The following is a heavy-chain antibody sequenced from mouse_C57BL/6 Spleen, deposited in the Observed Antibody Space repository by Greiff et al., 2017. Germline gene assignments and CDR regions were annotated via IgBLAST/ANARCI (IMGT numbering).Heavy chain of an antibody. CDR2: IDPSDSYT. V-gene: IGHV1-50*01. CDR3: ARWLSLYAMDY. Sequence: VKLQQPGAELVKPGASVKLSCKASGYTFTSYWMQWVKQRPGQGLEWIGEIDPSDSYTNYNQKFKGKATLTVDTSSSTAYMQLSSLTSEDSAVYYCARWLSLYAMDYWGQGTSVTVSS. CDR1: GYTFTSYW. J-gene: IGHJ4*01. D-gene: IGHD2-2*01.